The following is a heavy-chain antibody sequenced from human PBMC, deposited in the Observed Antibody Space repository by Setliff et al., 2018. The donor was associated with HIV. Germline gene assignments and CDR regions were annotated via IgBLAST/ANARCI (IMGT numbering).Heavy chain of an antibody. CDR3: ARGIAALTASFDS. CDR2: IFPGDSKM. V-gene: IGHV5-51*01. J-gene: IGHJ4*02. Sequence: GESLKISCKGSGYSFTSYWIAWVRQKPGKGLGWMGIIFPGDSKMRYSPSFQGRVTLSADKSIGTAYLQWSSLQTSDSGMYYCARGIAALTASFDSWGQGSLVTVSS. CDR1: GYSFTSYW. D-gene: IGHD2-21*02.